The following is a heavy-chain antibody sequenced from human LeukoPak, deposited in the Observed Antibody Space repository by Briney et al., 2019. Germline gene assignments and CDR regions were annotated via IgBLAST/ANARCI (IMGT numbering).Heavy chain of an antibody. D-gene: IGHD2-2*01. J-gene: IGHJ4*02. V-gene: IGHV4-59*12. Sequence: PSETLSLTCSVSGGSISGYSWSWIRQPPGKGLEWIGYIYYTGSTNYNPSLKSRVTMSVDTSKNQFSLKLSSVTAADTAVYYCAREYQLLNPLFDYWGQGTLVTVSS. CDR1: GGSISGYS. CDR2: IYYTGST. CDR3: AREYQLLNPLFDY.